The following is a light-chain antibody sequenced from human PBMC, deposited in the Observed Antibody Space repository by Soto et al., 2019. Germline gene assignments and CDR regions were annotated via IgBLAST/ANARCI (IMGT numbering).Light chain of an antibody. V-gene: IGLV2-8*01. CDR1: SGDVGGYDY. J-gene: IGLJ1*01. Sequence: QSALTQPPSASGSPGQSVTISCTGTSGDVGGYDYVSWYQQHPGKAPKLMIYEVTKRPLGVPDRFSGSKSGNTASRTVSGLQDEDEADYYGSSYAGSDNPYVFGTGTKLTVL. CDR2: EVT. CDR3: SSYAGSDNPYV.